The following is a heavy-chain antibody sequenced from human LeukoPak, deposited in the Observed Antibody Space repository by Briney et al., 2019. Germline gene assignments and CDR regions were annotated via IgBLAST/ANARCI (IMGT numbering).Heavy chain of an antibody. CDR2: IGSNAYGGTI. CDR3: TRSGDAAYCGGDCAYYMDV. J-gene: IGHJ6*03. V-gene: IGHV3-49*04. D-gene: IGHD2-21*02. CDR1: GFSFGDYA. Sequence: GGSLRLSCTGSGFSFGDYAMSWVRQAPGKGLEWVGFIGSNAYGGTIQYAASMRGRFTISRDDSKSSSYLQMNSLKTEDTAVYYCTRSGDAAYCGGDCAYYMDVWGKGTTVTVSS.